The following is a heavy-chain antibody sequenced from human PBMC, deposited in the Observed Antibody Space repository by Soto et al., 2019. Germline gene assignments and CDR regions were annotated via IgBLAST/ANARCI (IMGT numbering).Heavy chain of an antibody. D-gene: IGHD3-3*01. CDR2: ISDDGTNK. CDR3: ADDFWSGYQRMDV. CDR1: EFSFRSYA. V-gene: IGHV3-30-3*01. J-gene: IGHJ6*02. Sequence: GGSLRLSCAASEFSFRSYAMHWVRQPPGKGLEWVAVISDDGTNKYYGDSVKGRFTISRDNSKNTLYMQMNSLRADDTAVYYCADDFWSGYQRMDVWGQGTTVTVSS.